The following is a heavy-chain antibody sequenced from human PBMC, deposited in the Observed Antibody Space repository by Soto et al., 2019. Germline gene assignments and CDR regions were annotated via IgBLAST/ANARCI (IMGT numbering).Heavy chain of an antibody. V-gene: IGHV1-69*04. Sequence: ASVKVSCKASGGTFSSYTISWVRQAPGQGLEWMGRIIPILGIANYAQKFQGRVTITADKSTSTAYMELSSLRSEDTAVYYCARDYQSGPDAFDIWGQGTMVTVSS. CDR2: IIPILGIA. CDR1: GGTFSSYT. D-gene: IGHD5-12*01. J-gene: IGHJ3*02. CDR3: ARDYQSGPDAFDI.